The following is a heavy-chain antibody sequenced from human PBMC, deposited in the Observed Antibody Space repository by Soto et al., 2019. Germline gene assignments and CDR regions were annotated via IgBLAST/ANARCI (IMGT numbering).Heavy chain of an antibody. CDR3: AKDRGYDFWSGYYGFDY. D-gene: IGHD3-3*01. CDR1: GFTFSSYA. V-gene: IGHV3-23*01. CDR2: ISGSGGST. J-gene: IGHJ4*02. Sequence: EVQLLESGGGLVQPGGSLRLSCAASGFTFSSYAMSWVRQAPGKGLEWVSAISGSGGSTYYADSVKGRFTISRDNSKNTLYLQMNSLRDEATAVYYCAKDRGYDFWSGYYGFDYWGQGTLVTVSS.